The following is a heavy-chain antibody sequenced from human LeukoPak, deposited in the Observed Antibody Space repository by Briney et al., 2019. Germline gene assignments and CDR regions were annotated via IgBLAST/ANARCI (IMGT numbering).Heavy chain of an antibody. CDR3: ARDGYSYGRYYYYYMDV. D-gene: IGHD5-18*01. Sequence: SETLSLTCTVSGGSISSYYWSWIRQPPGKGLEWIGYIYYSGSTNYNPSLKSRVTISVDTSKNQFSLKLSSVTAADTAVYYWARDGYSYGRYYYYYMDVWGKGTTVTVSS. V-gene: IGHV4-59*01. CDR2: IYYSGST. J-gene: IGHJ6*03. CDR1: GGSISSYY.